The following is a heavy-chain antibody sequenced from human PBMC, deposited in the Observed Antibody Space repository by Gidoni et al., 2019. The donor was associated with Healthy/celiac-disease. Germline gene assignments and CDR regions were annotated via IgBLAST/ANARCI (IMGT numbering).Heavy chain of an antibody. J-gene: IGHJ5*02. Sequence: QVQLQESGPGLVKPSETLSLTCTVSSGSISSYYWSWIRQPPGKGLEWIGYIYYSGSTNYNPSLKSRVTISVDTSKNQFSLKLSSVTAADTAVYYCARIQPGRRGFDPWGQGTLVTVSS. CDR3: ARIQPGRRGFDP. V-gene: IGHV4-59*01. CDR1: SGSISSYY. CDR2: IYYSGST.